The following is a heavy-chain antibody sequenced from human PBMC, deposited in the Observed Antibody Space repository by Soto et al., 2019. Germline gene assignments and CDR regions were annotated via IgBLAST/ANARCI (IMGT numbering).Heavy chain of an antibody. D-gene: IGHD1-1*01. CDR3: ALRTGNWNPLAD. V-gene: IGHV1-69*02. CDR1: GGTTSSYT. Sequence: QVQLVQSGAEVERPGSSVKVSCKTSGGTTSSYTIGWVRQAPGQGREWMGNIVPMINKIDYAQKFQGRVTITADKSTRTVYMELNSLTSEDTAVYFCALRTGNWNPLADWGQGTLVTVSS. J-gene: IGHJ4*02. CDR2: IVPMINKI.